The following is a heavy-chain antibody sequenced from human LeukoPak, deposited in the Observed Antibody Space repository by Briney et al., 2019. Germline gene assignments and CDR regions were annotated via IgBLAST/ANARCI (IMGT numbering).Heavy chain of an antibody. J-gene: IGHJ4*02. CDR3: TTGPSYGYEW. V-gene: IGHV3-74*01. Sequence: GSLRLSCAASGMTFSHRWMHWVRQAPGKGLVWVSLIKNDGRTTIYADSVKGRFTISRGNGKSTLYLQMNSLRAEDTGIYYCTTGPSYGYEWWGQGTVVTVSS. D-gene: IGHD5-18*01. CDR2: IKNDGRTT. CDR1: GMTFSHRW.